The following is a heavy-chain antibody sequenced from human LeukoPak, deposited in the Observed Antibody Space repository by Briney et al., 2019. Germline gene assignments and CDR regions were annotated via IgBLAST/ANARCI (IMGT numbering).Heavy chain of an antibody. D-gene: IGHD3-9*01. V-gene: IGHV4-39*01. CDR1: GGSISSSSYY. Sequence: SETLSLTCTVSGGSISSSSYYWGWIRQPPGKGLEWIGSIYYSGSTYYNPSLKSRVTISVDTSKNQFSLKLSSVTAADTAVYYCARQEERYFPGAYFDYWGQGTLVIVSS. CDR2: IYYSGST. J-gene: IGHJ4*02. CDR3: ARQEERYFPGAYFDY.